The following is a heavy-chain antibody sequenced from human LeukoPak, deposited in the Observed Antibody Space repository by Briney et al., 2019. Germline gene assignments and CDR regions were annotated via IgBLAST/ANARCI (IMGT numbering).Heavy chain of an antibody. J-gene: IGHJ3*02. Sequence: GASVKVSCKASGYTFTGYYMHWVRQAPGQGLEWMGWINPNSGGTNYAQKFQGRVTMTGDTSISTASMELRSLRSDDTAVYYCARPANLYYASDAFDIWGQGTMVTVSS. V-gene: IGHV1-2*02. D-gene: IGHD1-26*01. CDR3: ARPANLYYASDAFDI. CDR2: INPNSGGT. CDR1: GYTFTGYY.